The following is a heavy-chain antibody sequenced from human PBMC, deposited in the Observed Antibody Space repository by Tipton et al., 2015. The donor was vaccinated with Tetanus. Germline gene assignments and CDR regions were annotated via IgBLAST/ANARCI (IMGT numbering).Heavy chain of an antibody. CDR3: ARKWDIVAVSAANYYGLDV. Sequence: QSGAEVKKPGASVKVSCKASGYTLTSYHMHWVRQAPGQGLEWMGIINPIGGSTSYAQKFQGRITMTGDTSTSTVYMDLNSLRSEDTAVYYCARKWDIVAVSAANYYGLDVWGQGTTVTVSS. D-gene: IGHD2-2*01. V-gene: IGHV1-46*01. CDR2: INPIGGST. CDR1: GYTLTSYH. J-gene: IGHJ6*02.